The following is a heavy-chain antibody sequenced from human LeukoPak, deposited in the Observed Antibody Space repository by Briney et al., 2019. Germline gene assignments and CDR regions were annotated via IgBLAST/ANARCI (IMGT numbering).Heavy chain of an antibody. CDR2: INHNGNVN. CDR3: ARGGGLDV. Sequence: GGSLRLSCVASGFTFSTYWMNWARQAPGKGLEWVASINHNGNVNYYVDSVKGRFTISRDNAKNSLYLQMSNLRAEDTAVYFCARGGGLDVWGQGATVTVSS. J-gene: IGHJ6*02. V-gene: IGHV3-7*03. CDR1: GFTFSTYW. D-gene: IGHD3-16*01.